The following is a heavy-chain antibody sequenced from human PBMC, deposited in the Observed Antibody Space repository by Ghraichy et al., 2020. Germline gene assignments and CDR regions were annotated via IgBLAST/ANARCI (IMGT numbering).Heavy chain of an antibody. D-gene: IGHD6-13*01. J-gene: IGHJ4*02. CDR3: AIPYSSSWYGLDDY. V-gene: IGHV1-8*01. CDR2: MNPNSGNT. CDR1: GYTFTSYD. Sequence: VKVSCKASGYTFTSYDINWVRQATGQGLEWMGWMNPNSGNTGYAQKFQGRVTMTRNTSISTAYMELSSLRSEDTAVYYCAIPYSSSWYGLDDYWGQGTLVTVSS.